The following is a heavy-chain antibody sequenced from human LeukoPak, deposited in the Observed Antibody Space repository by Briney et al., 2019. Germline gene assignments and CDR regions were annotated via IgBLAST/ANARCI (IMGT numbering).Heavy chain of an antibody. CDR2: ISANGGAT. D-gene: IGHD1-26*01. CDR3: AKASGSPYYFDY. Sequence: GGSLRLSCAASGFTFSNFAMSWVRPAPGKGLGCVSLISANGGATYYAVSVKGRFTISRDNSKSTLYLQMHSLRADDTAVYYCAKASGSPYYFDYWGQGTLVTVSS. CDR1: GFTFSNFA. J-gene: IGHJ4*02. V-gene: IGHV3-23*01.